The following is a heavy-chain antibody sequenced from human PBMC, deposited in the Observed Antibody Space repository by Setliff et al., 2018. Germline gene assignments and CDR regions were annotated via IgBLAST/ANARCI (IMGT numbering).Heavy chain of an antibody. J-gene: IGHJ4*02. CDR3: ARRGRGSSWFDTLFDY. Sequence: SETLSLTCTVSGGSISSSSYYWGWIRQPPGKGLEWIGSIYYSGSTYYNPSLKSRVTISADTSKNQFSLKLSSVTAADTAVYYCARRGRGSSWFDTLFDYWGQGTLVTVSS. V-gene: IGHV4-39*01. CDR2: IYYSGST. D-gene: IGHD6-13*01. CDR1: GGSISSSSYY.